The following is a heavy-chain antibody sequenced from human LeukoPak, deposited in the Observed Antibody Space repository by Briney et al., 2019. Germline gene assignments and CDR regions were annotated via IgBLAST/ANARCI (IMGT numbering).Heavy chain of an antibody. CDR2: TSYGGST. D-gene: IGHD3-3*01. CDR1: GDSISNRRYY. J-gene: IGHJ3*02. V-gene: IGHV4-39*07. Sequence: SETLSLTCTVSGDSISNRRYYWGWIRQPPGKGMEWIGSTSYGGSTYYNPSLQSRVTISVDTSKNQFSLKLSSVTAADTAVYYCARGGYDFWSGSVEAFDIWGQGTMVTVSS. CDR3: ARGGYDFWSGSVEAFDI.